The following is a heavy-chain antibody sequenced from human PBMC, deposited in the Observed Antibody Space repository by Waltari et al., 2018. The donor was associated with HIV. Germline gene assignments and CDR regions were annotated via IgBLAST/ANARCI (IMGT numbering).Heavy chain of an antibody. CDR2: INPNSGGT. CDR1: GYTFTGYY. CDR3: ARERIAVAVKDAFDI. J-gene: IGHJ3*02. Sequence: QVQLVQSGAEVKKPGASVKVSCKASGYTFTGYYMHWVRQAPGQGLEWMGWINPNSGGTNYAQKFQGRVTMTRDTSISTAYMELSRLRSDDTAVYYCARERIAVAVKDAFDIWGQGTMVTVSS. D-gene: IGHD6-19*01. V-gene: IGHV1-2*02.